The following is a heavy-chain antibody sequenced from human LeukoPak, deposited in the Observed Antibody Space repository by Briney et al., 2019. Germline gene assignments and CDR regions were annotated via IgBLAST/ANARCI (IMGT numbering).Heavy chain of an antibody. CDR1: GFTFSSYS. Sequence: GGSLRLSCAASGFTFSSYSMNWVRQAPGKGLEWVSAISGSGSYISYADSIKGRFTISRDSAKNSVYLQMNSLRSEDTAVYYCARGKFDSSGYYIDYWGQGTLVTVSS. V-gene: IGHV3-21*06. CDR2: ISGSGSYI. J-gene: IGHJ4*02. D-gene: IGHD3-22*01. CDR3: ARGKFDSSGYYIDY.